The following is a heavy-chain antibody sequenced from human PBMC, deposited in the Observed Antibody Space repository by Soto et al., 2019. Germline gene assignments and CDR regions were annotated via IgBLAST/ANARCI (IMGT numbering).Heavy chain of an antibody. Sequence: SVKVPCKPCGYPFITYYIHLVRQAPGQGIEWMGIINPRXXKXTXXXKXXGRVTMTRDTSASTAYMTLTSLTSEDTAMYFCAREASDSSGAGALDSWGQGTPVTVSS. CDR1: GYPFITYY. V-gene: IGHV1-46*01. J-gene: IGHJ4*02. CDR2: INPRXXKX. CDR3: AREASDSSGAGALDS. D-gene: IGHD6-25*01.